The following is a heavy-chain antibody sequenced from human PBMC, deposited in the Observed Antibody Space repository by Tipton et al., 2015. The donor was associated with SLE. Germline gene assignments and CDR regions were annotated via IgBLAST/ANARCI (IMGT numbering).Heavy chain of an antibody. D-gene: IGHD3-10*01. CDR1: GGSISSYY. CDR2: IFYSGNT. V-gene: IGHV4-59*01. CDR3: ARVTSGSGSYNKVFRIDYYYYYMDA. Sequence: TLSLTCTVSGGSISSYYWSWIRQPPGKGLEWIGYIFYSGNTNYNPSLKSRVTMSVDTPNNQFSLKLSSVTAADTAVYYCARVTSGSGSYNKVFRIDYYYYYMDAWGKGTTVTVSS. J-gene: IGHJ6*03.